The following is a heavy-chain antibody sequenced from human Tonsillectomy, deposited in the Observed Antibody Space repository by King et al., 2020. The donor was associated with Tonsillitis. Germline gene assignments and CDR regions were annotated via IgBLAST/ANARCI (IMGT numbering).Heavy chain of an antibody. CDR3: AKGDCGGDCYYWFDP. CDR1: GFTFSSYA. CDR2: ISGSGGTT. J-gene: IGHJ5*02. V-gene: IGHV3-23*04. Sequence: QLVQSGGGLVQPGGSLRLSCADSGFTFSSYAMSWVRQAPGKGLEWVSVISGSGGTTYYADSVKGRFTLSRDNSKNTLYLQINSLRAEDTVVYYCAKGDCGGDCYYWFDPWGQGTLVTVSS. D-gene: IGHD2-21*02.